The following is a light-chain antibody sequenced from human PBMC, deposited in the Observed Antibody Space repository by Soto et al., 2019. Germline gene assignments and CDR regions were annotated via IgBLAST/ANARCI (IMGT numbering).Light chain of an antibody. CDR1: KLGDKY. CDR2: QDS. V-gene: IGLV3-1*01. CDR3: QASGPVV. J-gene: IGLJ2*01. Sequence: SYELTQPPSVSVSPGQTASITCSGDKLGDKYACWYQQKPGQSPVLVIYQDSKRPSGIPERFSGSNSGNTATLTISGTQAMDEADYYCQASGPVVFGGGTKLTVL.